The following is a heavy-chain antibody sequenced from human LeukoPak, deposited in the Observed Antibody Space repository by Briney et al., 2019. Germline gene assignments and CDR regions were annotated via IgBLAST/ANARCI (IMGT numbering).Heavy chain of an antibody. CDR2: IKRGGTT. Sequence: ETLSLTCAVYGGSFSGYYWSWIRQPPGKGLEWVGRIKRGGTTDYAAPVNGRFTISRDDSKNTIYLQVNSLKIEDTAVYYCKWERSVYYGMDVWGQGTTVTVSS. J-gene: IGHJ6*02. V-gene: IGHV3-15*01. CDR3: KWERSVYYGMDV. CDR1: GGSFSGYY. D-gene: IGHD1-26*01.